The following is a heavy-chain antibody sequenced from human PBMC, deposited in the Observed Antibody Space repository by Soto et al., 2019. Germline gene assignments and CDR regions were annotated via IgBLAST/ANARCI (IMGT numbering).Heavy chain of an antibody. CDR1: GGSFSGYY. D-gene: IGHD3-10*01. J-gene: IGHJ4*02. Sequence: SKNLSITCAVYGGSFSGYYWSWIRQPPGKGKERIGEINHSGSTNYNPSLMSRVTISVDTSKNQFSLKLGSVTAADTAVYYCSRAYRDLLWFGELRALFYYWGQGTLVTVSS. CDR2: INHSGST. CDR3: SRAYRDLLWFGELRALFYY. V-gene: IGHV4-34*01.